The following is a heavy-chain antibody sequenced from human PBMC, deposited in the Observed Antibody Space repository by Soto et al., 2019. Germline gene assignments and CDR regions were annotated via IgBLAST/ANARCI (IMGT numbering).Heavy chain of an antibody. CDR3: AKGLYYRPFDWLLSGYYYGMDV. D-gene: IGHD3-9*01. CDR2: ISYDGSNK. J-gene: IGHJ6*02. V-gene: IGHV3-30*18. CDR1: GFTFSSYG. Sequence: GGSLRLSCAASGFTFSSYGMHWVRQAPGKGLEWVAVISYDGSNKYYADSVKGRFTISRDNSKNTLYLQMNSLRAEDTAVYYCAKGLYYRPFDWLLSGYYYGMDVWGQGTTVTVSS.